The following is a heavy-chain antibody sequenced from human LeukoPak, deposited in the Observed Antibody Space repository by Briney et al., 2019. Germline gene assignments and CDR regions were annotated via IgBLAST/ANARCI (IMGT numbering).Heavy chain of an antibody. J-gene: IGHJ6*03. V-gene: IGHV1-18*04. CDR3: AREGGVGPTAPPDYYSYQMDV. CDR2: ISPYTTKT. Sequence: ASVKVSCKASGYTFTGDYMHWVRQAPGQGLEWMGWISPYTTKTNYAQSLQGRVTMTTDTSTSTAYMELRSLRSDDTAVYYCAREGGVGPTAPPDYYSYQMDVWGKGTTVTVSS. D-gene: IGHD1-26*01. CDR1: GYTFTGDY.